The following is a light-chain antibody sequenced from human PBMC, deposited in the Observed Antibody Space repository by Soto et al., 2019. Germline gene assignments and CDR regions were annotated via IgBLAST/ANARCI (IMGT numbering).Light chain of an antibody. CDR1: QSLLDSDDGNTY. CDR3: MQRIEFPLT. J-gene: IGKJ4*01. CDR2: TVS. Sequence: DIVMTQTPLYLTVTPGEPTSISCRSSQSLLDSDDGNTYLDWYLQKPGQSPQLLIYTVSYRASGVPDRFSGSGSGTDFTLKISRVEAEDVGVYYCMQRIEFPLTFGGGTKVDI. V-gene: IGKV2-40*01.